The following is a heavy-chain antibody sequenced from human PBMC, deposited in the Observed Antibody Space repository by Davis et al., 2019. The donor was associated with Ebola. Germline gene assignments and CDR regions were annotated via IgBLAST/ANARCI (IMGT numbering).Heavy chain of an antibody. CDR2: INHSGST. CDR1: GFTFSSYW. V-gene: IGHV4-34*08. Sequence: GSLRLSCAASGFTFSSYWMNWVRQAPGKGLEWIGEINHSGSTNYNPSLKSRVTISVDTSKNQFSLKLSSVTAADTAVYYCATGVLGDYVYYYYGMDVWGQGTTVTVSS. J-gene: IGHJ6*02. CDR3: ATGVLGDYVYYYYGMDV. D-gene: IGHD4-17*01.